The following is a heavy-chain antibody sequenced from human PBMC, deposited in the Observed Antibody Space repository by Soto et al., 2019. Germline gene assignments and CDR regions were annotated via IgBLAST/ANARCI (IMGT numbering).Heavy chain of an antibody. CDR3: AHRGGFGELKY. CDR2: IYWDDDK. CDR1: GFSLSTSGVG. J-gene: IGHJ4*02. D-gene: IGHD3-10*01. Sequence: QITLKESGPTLVKPTQTLTLTCTFSGFSLSTSGVGVGWIRQPPGKALEWLALIYWDDDKRYSPSLKSRLTITKDTSKTQVVHTMTNMDPVDTATYYCAHRGGFGELKYWGQGTLVTVSS. V-gene: IGHV2-5*02.